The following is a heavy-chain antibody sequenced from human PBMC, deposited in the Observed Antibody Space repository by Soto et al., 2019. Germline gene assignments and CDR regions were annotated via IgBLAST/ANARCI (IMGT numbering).Heavy chain of an antibody. CDR3: AKASLGELSWDFDY. V-gene: IGHV3-30*18. Sequence: QVQLVESGGGVVQPGRSLRLSCAASGFTFSSYGMHWVRQAPGKGLEWVAVISYDGRNKYYADSVKGRFTISRDNSKNALYLRMNSLRAEDTAVYYCAKASLGELSWDFDYWGQGTLVTVSS. CDR2: ISYDGRNK. CDR1: GFTFSSYG. D-gene: IGHD3-16*02. J-gene: IGHJ4*02.